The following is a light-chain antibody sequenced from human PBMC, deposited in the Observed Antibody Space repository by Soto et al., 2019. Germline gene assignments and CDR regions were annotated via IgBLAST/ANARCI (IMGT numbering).Light chain of an antibody. V-gene: IGKV1-12*01. J-gene: IGKJ5*01. Sequence: DIQMTQSPSSVSASVGDRVTITCRASQGISSWLAWYQQKPGKAPKLLIYAASSLQSGVPSRFRRSASGTDFTLTNNSLQREDLAICYCQQANSYPITFGQGTRLEI. CDR2: AAS. CDR3: QQANSYPIT. CDR1: QGISSW.